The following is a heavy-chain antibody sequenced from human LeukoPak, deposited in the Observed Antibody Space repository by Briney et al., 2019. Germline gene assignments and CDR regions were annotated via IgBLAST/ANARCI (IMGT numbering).Heavy chain of an antibody. CDR2: IYYSGST. Sequence: PSETLSLTCTVSGGSISSSSYYWGWIRQPPGKGLEWIGSIYYSGSTYYNPSLKSRVTISVGTSKNQFSLKLSSVTAADTAVYYCARLEESYSGSYVGAFDIWGQGTMVTVSS. CDR1: GGSISSSSYY. V-gene: IGHV4-39*01. CDR3: ARLEESYSGSYVGAFDI. D-gene: IGHD1-26*01. J-gene: IGHJ3*02.